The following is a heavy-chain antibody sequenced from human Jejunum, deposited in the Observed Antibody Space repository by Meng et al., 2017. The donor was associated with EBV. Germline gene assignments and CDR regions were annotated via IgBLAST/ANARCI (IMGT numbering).Heavy chain of an antibody. D-gene: IGHD1-26*01. CDR2: IFGDGSDT. CDR1: GFTFSHYW. Sequence: EVNLVVYGGGLVQLGGSLRLACPASGFTFSHYWIHWVRQAPGKGLVWVSRIFGDGSDTNYTDSVKGRFTISRDNAENTLYLQMNSLTVEDSGVYYCVRDFMGGATLFDHWGQGTLVTVSS. J-gene: IGHJ4*02. CDR3: VRDFMGGATLFDH. V-gene: IGHV3-74*01.